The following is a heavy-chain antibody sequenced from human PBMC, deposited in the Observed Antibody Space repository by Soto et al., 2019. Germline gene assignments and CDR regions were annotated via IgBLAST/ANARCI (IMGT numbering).Heavy chain of an antibody. CDR2: ISGSGGST. V-gene: IGHV3-23*01. J-gene: IGHJ4*02. D-gene: IGHD3-16*01. CDR3: ARLRSTSGNVCFDY. CDR1: GFTFSSYA. Sequence: EVQLLESGGGLVQPGGSLRLSCAASGFTFSSYAMSWVRQAPGKGLEWVSAISGSGGSTYYADSVKGRFTISRDNSKNTLYLKMNSLRAEDTAVYYCARLRSTSGNVCFDYWGQGTRVPVSP.